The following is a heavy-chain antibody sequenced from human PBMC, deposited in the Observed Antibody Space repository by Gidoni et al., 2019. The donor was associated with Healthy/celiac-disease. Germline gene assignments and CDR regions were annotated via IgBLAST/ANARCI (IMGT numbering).Heavy chain of an antibody. V-gene: IGHV3-48*02. CDR2: ISSSRSTI. Sequence: EVQLVESGGGLVQPGGSLRLSCAASGFTFSSYSMNWVRQAPGKGLEGVSYISSSRSTIYYADSVKGRFTISRENAKNALYLQMNSLRDEDTAVYYCARGGWWERPDACDIWGQGTMVTVSS. CDR1: GFTFSSYS. J-gene: IGHJ3*02. CDR3: ARGGWWERPDACDI. D-gene: IGHD2-15*01.